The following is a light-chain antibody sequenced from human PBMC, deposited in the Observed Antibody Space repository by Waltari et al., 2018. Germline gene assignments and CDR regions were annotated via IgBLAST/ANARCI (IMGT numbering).Light chain of an antibody. CDR2: WAS. CDR1: QSVLYSPNSKNY. V-gene: IGKV4-1*01. Sequence: DIVMTQSPDSLAVSLGERATINCKSSQSVLYSPNSKNYLAWYQQKPGQPPKLLIYWASTRESGVPDRFSGSGSGTDFTLTISSLQAEDVAVYYCHQYYATPWTFGQGTKVGIK. CDR3: HQYYATPWT. J-gene: IGKJ1*01.